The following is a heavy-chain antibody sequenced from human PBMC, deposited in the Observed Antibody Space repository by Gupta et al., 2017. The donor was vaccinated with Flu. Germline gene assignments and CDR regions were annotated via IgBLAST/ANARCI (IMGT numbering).Heavy chain of an antibody. CDR2: IWYEGSNK. Sequence: QVQLVASGGGVVQPGRSLRLSCAESGFTFSSYGMHWVRQAPGKGLECVAVIWYEGSNKYYADSVKGRFTISRDNSKNTLYLQMNTLRAEDTAVDYCARDQGIVATTYYYYYGMDVWGQGTTVTVSS. J-gene: IGHJ6*02. V-gene: IGHV3-33*01. CDR3: ARDQGIVATTYYYYYGMDV. CDR1: GFTFSSYG. D-gene: IGHD5-12*01.